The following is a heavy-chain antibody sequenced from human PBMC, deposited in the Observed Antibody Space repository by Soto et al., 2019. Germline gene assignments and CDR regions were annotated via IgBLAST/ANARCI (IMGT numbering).Heavy chain of an antibody. CDR3: ASITADIVVVPAAMPLWFDP. Sequence: ASVKVSCKASGGTFSSYAISWVRQAPGQGLEWMGGIIPIFGTANYAQKFQGRVTITADESTSTAYMELSSLRSEDTAVYYCASITADIVVVPAAMPLWFDPWGQGTLVTVSS. V-gene: IGHV1-69*13. J-gene: IGHJ5*02. CDR1: GGTFSSYA. D-gene: IGHD2-2*01. CDR2: IIPIFGTA.